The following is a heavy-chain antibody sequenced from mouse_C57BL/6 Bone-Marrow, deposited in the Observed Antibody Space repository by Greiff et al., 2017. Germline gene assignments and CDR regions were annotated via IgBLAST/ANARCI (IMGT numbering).Heavy chain of an antibody. J-gene: IGHJ4*01. CDR3: ARERTYARDY. CDR2: IDPDSGGT. Sequence: QVQLQQPGAELVQPGASVKLSCKASGYTFPTYWMPWVKQRPGRSLEWIGRIDPDSGGTKYNEKFKSKATLTVDKTSSTADMQLSSLTSEDSAVYYCARERTYARDYWGQGTSVTVSS. V-gene: IGHV1-72*01. D-gene: IGHD6-1*01. CDR1: GYTFPTYW.